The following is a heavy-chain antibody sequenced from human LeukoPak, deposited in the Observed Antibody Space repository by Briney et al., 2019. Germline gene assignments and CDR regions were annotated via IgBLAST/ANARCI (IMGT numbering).Heavy chain of an antibody. CDR1: GFTLSSYG. J-gene: IGHJ4*02. Sequence: GGSLRLSCAASGFTLSSYGMHWVRQAPGKGLEWVSEISGSGESTYYGDSVKGRFTISRDNSKNTLYLQMNSLRAGDTAIYYCAREHWDFDYWGQGTLVTASS. CDR3: AREHWDFDY. CDR2: ISGSGEST. D-gene: IGHD7-27*01. V-gene: IGHV3-23*01.